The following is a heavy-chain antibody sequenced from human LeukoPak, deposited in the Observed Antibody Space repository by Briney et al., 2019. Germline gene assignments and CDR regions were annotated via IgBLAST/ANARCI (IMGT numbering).Heavy chain of an antibody. J-gene: IGHJ6*03. D-gene: IGHD3-3*01. Sequence: SQTLSLTCTVSGGSISSGDYYWSWIRQPPGKGLEWIGEINHSGSTNYNPSLKSRVTISVDTSKNQFSLKLSSVTAADTAVYYCARRTASRIDFWSGYSHGYYYMDVWGKGTTVSVSS. CDR1: GGSISSGDYY. CDR2: INHSGST. V-gene: IGHV4-30-4*08. CDR3: ARRTASRIDFWSGYSHGYYYMDV.